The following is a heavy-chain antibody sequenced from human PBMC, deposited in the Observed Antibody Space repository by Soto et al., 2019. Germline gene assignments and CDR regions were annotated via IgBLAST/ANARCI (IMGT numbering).Heavy chain of an antibody. Sequence: ASVKVSCKASGYTFTSYAMHWVRQAPGQRLEWMGWINAGNGNTKYSQKFQGRVTITRDTSASTAYMELSSLRSEDTAVYYCASRQGVAAAPGYYYYYYGMDVWGQGTTVTVSS. CDR1: GYTFTSYA. J-gene: IGHJ6*02. CDR2: INAGNGNT. D-gene: IGHD6-13*01. CDR3: ASRQGVAAAPGYYYYYYGMDV. V-gene: IGHV1-3*01.